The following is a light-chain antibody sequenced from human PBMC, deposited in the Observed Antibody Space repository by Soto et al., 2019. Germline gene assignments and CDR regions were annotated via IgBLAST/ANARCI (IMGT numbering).Light chain of an antibody. CDR2: SDN. J-gene: IGLJ2*01. CDR1: FSNVGINT. Sequence: QSVLTQPPSASGTPGQRVTISCSGSFSNVGINTVNWYQQLPGTAPKLLIYSDNQRPSGVPDRFSGSESGTSASLAISGLQSEDAADYYCASWDDSLNGVVFGGGTKVTVL. V-gene: IGLV1-44*01. CDR3: ASWDDSLNGVV.